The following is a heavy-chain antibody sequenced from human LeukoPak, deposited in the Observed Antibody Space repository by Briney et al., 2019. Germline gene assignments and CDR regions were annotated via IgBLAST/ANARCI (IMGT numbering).Heavy chain of an antibody. CDR3: AREDHRWLQPQGY. D-gene: IGHD5-24*01. CDR2: ISSSCSTI. CDR1: GFTFSDYY. V-gene: IGHV3-11*04. J-gene: IGHJ4*02. Sequence: PGGSLRLSCAASGFTFSDYYMSWIRQAPGKGLEWVSYISSSCSTIYYADSVKGRFTISRDNAKNSLYLQMNSLRAEDTAVYYCAREDHRWLQPQGYWGQGTLVTVSS.